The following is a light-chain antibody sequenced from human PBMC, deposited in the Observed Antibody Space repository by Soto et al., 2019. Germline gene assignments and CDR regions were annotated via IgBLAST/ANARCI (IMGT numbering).Light chain of an antibody. V-gene: IGKV1-39*01. CDR2: AAS. CDR1: QSISTY. Sequence: DIQMTQSPSSLSASVGDRVTITCRASQSISTYLNWYQQKPGQAPKLLIHAASSLQSGVPSRFSGSGSGTDFTLTIISMQPEDVATYYCQQSYSTPYTFGQGTKLEIK. CDR3: QQSYSTPYT. J-gene: IGKJ2*01.